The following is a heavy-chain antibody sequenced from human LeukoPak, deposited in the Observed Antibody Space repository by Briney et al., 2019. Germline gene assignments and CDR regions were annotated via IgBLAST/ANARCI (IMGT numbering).Heavy chain of an antibody. V-gene: IGHV1-3*01. J-gene: IGHJ4*02. Sequence: ASVKVSCKASGYTFTSYAMHWVRQAPGQRLEWMGWINAGNGNTKYSQKFQGRVTITRDTSASTAYMELSSLRSEDTAVYYCAREGRLWLPFDYWGQGTQVTVSS. D-gene: IGHD5-18*01. CDR2: INAGNGNT. CDR3: AREGRLWLPFDY. CDR1: GYTFTSYA.